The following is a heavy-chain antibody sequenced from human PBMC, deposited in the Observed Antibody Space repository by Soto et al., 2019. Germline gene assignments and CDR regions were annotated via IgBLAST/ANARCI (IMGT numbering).Heavy chain of an antibody. CDR3: ARGRRRDYGDY. CDR2: INPSGGST. V-gene: IGHV1-46*01. Sequence: ASVKVSCKASGYTSTSYYMHWVRQAPGQGLEWMGIINPSGGSTSYAQKFQGRVTMTRDTSTSTVYMELSSLRSEDTAVYYSARGRRRDYGDYWGQGTLVTVSS. J-gene: IGHJ4*02. CDR1: GYTSTSYY.